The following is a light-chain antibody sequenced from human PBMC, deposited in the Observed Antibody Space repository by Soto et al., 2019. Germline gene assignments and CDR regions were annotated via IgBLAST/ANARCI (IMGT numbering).Light chain of an antibody. CDR1: QSLVDSDGNAY. V-gene: IGKV2-30*01. CDR2: KVS. CDR3: MQGTHWHPYT. Sequence: DVVMTQSPLSLPVTLGQPASISCRSSQSLVDSDGNAYLNWFHQRPGQSPRRLIYKVSYRDSGVPDRFSGSGSGTDFTLKISSVEAGDVGVYYCMQGTHWHPYTFGQGTKLEIK. J-gene: IGKJ2*01.